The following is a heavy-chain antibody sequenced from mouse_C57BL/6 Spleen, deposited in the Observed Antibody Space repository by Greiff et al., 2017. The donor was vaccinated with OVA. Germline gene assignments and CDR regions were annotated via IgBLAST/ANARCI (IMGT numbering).Heavy chain of an antibody. Sequence: EVKVEESGGGLVQPKGSLKLSCAASGFSFNTYAMNWVRQAPGKGLEWVARIRSKSNNYATYYADSVKDRFTISRDDSESMLYLQMNNLKTEDTAMYYCVRDDGYSYAMDYWGQGTSVTVSS. CDR3: VRDDGYSYAMDY. CDR1: GFSFNTYA. D-gene: IGHD2-3*01. V-gene: IGHV10-1*01. J-gene: IGHJ4*01. CDR2: IRSKSNNYAT.